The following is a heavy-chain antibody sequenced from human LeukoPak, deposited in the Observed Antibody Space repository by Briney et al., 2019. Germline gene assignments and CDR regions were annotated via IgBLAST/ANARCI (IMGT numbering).Heavy chain of an antibody. V-gene: IGHV3-64D*06. CDR2: ISSNGGST. D-gene: IGHD6-13*01. CDR3: VKDPPYSSSWYFQY. J-gene: IGHJ1*01. CDR1: GFTFSSYA. Sequence: GGSLRLSCSASGFTFSSYAMHWVRQAPGKGLEYVSAISSNGGSTYYADSVKGRFTISRDNSKNTLYLQMSSLRAEDTAVYYCVKDPPYSSSWYFQYWGQGTLSPSPQ.